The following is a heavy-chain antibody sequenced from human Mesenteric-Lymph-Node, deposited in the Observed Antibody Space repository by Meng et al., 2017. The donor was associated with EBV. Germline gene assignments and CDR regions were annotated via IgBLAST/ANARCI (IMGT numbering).Heavy chain of an antibody. CDR1: GASISSDNW. CDR2: IYYSGST. V-gene: IGHV4-4*02. CDR3: ARGYGSGSYRYFDY. D-gene: IGHD3-10*01. Sequence: QVHLQESGPGLVKPSGTLSLTCAVSGASISSDNWWSWVRQPPGKGLEWIGSIYYSGSTYYNPSLKSRVTISVDTSKNQFSLRLTSVTPADTAVYYCARGYGSGSYRYFDYWGQGTLVTVSS. J-gene: IGHJ4*02.